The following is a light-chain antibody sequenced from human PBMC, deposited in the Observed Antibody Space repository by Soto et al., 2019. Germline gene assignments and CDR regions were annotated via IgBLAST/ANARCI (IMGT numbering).Light chain of an antibody. J-gene: IGLJ2*01. Sequence: QSVLTQPGSVSGSPGQSITISCSGTSSDIGSYNLVSWYQQHPGKAPKVIIFEGSRLPSGVSSRFSGSKSGNTASLTISGLRPADEADYYCSSYAGSNVLVVFGGGTKLTVL. CDR2: EGS. V-gene: IGLV2-23*01. CDR1: SSDIGSYNL. CDR3: SSYAGSNVLVV.